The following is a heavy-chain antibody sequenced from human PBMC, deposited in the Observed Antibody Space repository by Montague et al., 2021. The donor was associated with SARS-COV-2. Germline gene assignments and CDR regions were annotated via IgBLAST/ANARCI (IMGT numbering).Heavy chain of an antibody. CDR2: IYYSGST. J-gene: IGHJ2*01. Sequence: SETLSLTCTVSGGSTSSYYWSWIRQPLGKGLEWIGCIYYSGSTNYNPALKSRVTISVDTSKTQFSLKLNSVTAADTAVYYCAGTIAVVSAASRYFDLWGRGTLVTVSS. CDR1: GGSTSSYY. D-gene: IGHD2-2*01. V-gene: IGHV4-59*01. CDR3: AGTIAVVSAASRYFDL.